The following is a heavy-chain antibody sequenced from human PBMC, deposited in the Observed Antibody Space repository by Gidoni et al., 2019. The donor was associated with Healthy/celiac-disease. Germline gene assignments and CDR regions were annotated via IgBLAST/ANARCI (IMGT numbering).Heavy chain of an antibody. Sequence: QVQLVESGGGVVQPGRSLRLSCAASGFTFSSSGMHWVRQAPGKGLGWVAVISYDGSNKYYADSVKGRFTISRDNSKNTLYLQMNSLRAEDTAVYYCAKSATIYCSGGSCYSDYFDYWGQGTLVTVSS. J-gene: IGHJ4*02. CDR1: GFTFSSSG. CDR2: ISYDGSNK. D-gene: IGHD2-15*01. CDR3: AKSATIYCSGGSCYSDYFDY. V-gene: IGHV3-30*18.